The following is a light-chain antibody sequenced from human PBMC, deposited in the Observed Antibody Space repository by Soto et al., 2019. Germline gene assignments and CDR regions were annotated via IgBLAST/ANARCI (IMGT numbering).Light chain of an antibody. J-gene: IGKJ4*01. CDR2: ATS. CDR1: QDIRNH. V-gene: IGKV1-17*01. Sequence: DIQVTQSPSSLSASVGDRVTITCRASQDIRNHLGWYQQKPGKAPERLIFATSNLQNGVPSRFSGSGSGTEFPLTISSLQPEDSASYYCLQHNSYPRLTFGGGTKVEIK. CDR3: LQHNSYPRLT.